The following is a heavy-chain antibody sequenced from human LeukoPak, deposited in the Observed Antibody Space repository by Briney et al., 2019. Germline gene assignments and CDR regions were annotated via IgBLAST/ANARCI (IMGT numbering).Heavy chain of an antibody. CDR3: AREQGYYGSGSRYGMDV. D-gene: IGHD3-10*01. Sequence: PSETLSLTCTVSGGSISSYSWSWIRQPPGKGLEWIGYIYYSGSTNYNPSLKSRVTISVDTSKNQFSLKLSSVTAADTAAYYCAREQGYYGSGSRYGMDVWGQGTTVTVSS. CDR2: IYYSGST. V-gene: IGHV4-59*01. CDR1: GGSISSYS. J-gene: IGHJ6*02.